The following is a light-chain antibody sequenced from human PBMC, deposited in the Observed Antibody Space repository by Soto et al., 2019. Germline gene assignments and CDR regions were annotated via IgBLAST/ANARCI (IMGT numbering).Light chain of an antibody. CDR3: HQYDSWT. J-gene: IGKJ1*01. CDR2: GAS. V-gene: IGKV3-20*01. CDR1: QSFNSIY. Sequence: EIVLTRSPGTLSLSPGERATLSCRASQSFNSIYLAWYQQKPGQATRLLIYGASSRATGIPDRFSGSGSGTDFTLTISRLEPEDFAVYYCHQYDSWTFGQGTKVDIK.